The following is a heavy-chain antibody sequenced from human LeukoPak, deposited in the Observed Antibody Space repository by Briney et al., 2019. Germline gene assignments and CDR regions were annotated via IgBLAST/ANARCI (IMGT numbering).Heavy chain of an antibody. V-gene: IGHV4-34*01. CDR1: GGSFSGYY. J-gene: IGHJ4*02. D-gene: IGHD6-25*01. CDR2: INHSGST. CDR3: ARSSQRSATLNY. Sequence: SETLSLTCAVYGGSFSGYYWSWIRQPPGKGLEWIGEINHSGSTNYNPSLKSRVTISVDTSKNQFSLKLSSVTAADTAVYYCARSSQRSATLNYWGQGTLVTVSS.